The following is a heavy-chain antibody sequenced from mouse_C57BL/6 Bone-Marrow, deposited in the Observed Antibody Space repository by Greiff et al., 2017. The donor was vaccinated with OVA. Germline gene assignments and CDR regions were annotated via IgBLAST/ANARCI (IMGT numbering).Heavy chain of an antibody. CDR1: GYTFTSYW. CDR2: IDPSDSYT. CDR3: ARDTTVVATPDY. V-gene: IGHV1-59*01. Sequence: LQQPGAELVRPGTSVKLSCKASGYTFTSYWMHWVKPRPGQGLEWIGVIDPSDSYTNYNQKFKGKATLTVDTSSSTAYMQLSSLTSEDSAVYYCARDTTVVATPDYWGQGTTLTVSS. D-gene: IGHD1-1*01. J-gene: IGHJ2*01.